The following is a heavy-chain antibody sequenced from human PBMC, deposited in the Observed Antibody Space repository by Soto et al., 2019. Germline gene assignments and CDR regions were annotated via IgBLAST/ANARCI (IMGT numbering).Heavy chain of an antibody. J-gene: IGHJ4*02. Sequence: QVQLVQSGAEVKKPGSSVKVSCKASGGTFSSYAISWVRQAPGQGLEWMGGIIPIFGTANYAQKFQGRVTITADESTSTAYMELGSLRSEDTAVYYCAGGSGDTAMVSGVFDYWGRGTLVTVSS. V-gene: IGHV1-69*12. CDR2: IIPIFGTA. CDR1: GGTFSSYA. D-gene: IGHD5-18*01. CDR3: AGGSGDTAMVSGVFDY.